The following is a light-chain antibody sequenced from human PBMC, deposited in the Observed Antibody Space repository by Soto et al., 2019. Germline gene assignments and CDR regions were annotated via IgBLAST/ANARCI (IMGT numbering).Light chain of an antibody. CDR2: RAS. CDR1: QRINGW. V-gene: IGKV1-5*03. CDR3: QQYNSYFFT. J-gene: IGKJ3*01. Sequence: DIQMTQSPSTLSASVGDRVNITCRASQRINGWLAWYQQKPGKAPKLLISRASDLQTGVPSRFSGCGYGTEFTLTISILQTDDFATYYCQQYNSYFFTFGPGTKVDVK.